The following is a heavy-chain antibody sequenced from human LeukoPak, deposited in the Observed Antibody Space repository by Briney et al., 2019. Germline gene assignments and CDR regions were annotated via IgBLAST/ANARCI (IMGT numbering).Heavy chain of an antibody. J-gene: IGHJ4*02. D-gene: IGHD6-13*01. CDR2: IYYSGST. CDR3: ARGYSSSRLDY. CDR1: GGSISSGGYS. V-gene: IGHV4-61*08. Sequence: NPSETLSLTCAVSGGSISSGGYSWSWIRQPPGKGLEWIGYIYYSGSTNYNPSLKSRVTISVDTSKNQFSLKLSSVTAADTAVYYCARGYSSSRLDYWGQGTLVTVSS.